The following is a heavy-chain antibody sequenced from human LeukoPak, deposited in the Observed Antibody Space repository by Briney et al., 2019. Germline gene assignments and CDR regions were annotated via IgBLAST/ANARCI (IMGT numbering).Heavy chain of an antibody. CDR2: ISAYNGNT. J-gene: IGHJ4*02. D-gene: IGHD3-10*01. Sequence: GSVKVSCKASGYTFISYGISWVRQAPGQGLEWMGWISAYNGNTNYAQKLQGRVTMTTDTSTSTAYMELRSLRSEDTAVYYCARVSITMVRGVINYFDYWGQGTLVTVSS. CDR1: GYTFISYG. V-gene: IGHV1-18*01. CDR3: ARVSITMVRGVINYFDY.